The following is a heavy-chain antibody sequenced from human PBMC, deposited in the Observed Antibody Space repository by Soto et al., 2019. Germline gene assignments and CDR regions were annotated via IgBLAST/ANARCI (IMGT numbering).Heavy chain of an antibody. CDR3: ASRLGYGYAMDV. V-gene: IGHV4-39*01. J-gene: IGHJ6*02. D-gene: IGHD5-12*01. CDR2: IYYDGNT. Sequence: QLQPQQSGPGLVKPSETLSLSCSVSGDSISSGGYYWVWIRQPPGKGLEWIGSIYYDGNTFYNASLNSRLTISRDTSKNQFSLKLSSVTAADTAVYYCASRLGYGYAMDVWGQGTTVTVSS. CDR1: GDSISSGGYY.